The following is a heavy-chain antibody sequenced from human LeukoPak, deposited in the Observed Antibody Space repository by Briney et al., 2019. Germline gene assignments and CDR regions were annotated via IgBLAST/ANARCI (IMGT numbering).Heavy chain of an antibody. CDR3: ASQSFWSGYYMDV. Sequence: SETLSLTCTVSGGSISSYYWSWLRQPPGKGLEWIGYIYYSGSTNYNPSLMSRVTISVDTSKNQFSLKLSSVTAADTAVYYCASQSFWSGYYMDVWGKGTTVTVSS. CDR2: IYYSGST. CDR1: GGSISSYY. D-gene: IGHD3-3*01. V-gene: IGHV4-59*01. J-gene: IGHJ6*03.